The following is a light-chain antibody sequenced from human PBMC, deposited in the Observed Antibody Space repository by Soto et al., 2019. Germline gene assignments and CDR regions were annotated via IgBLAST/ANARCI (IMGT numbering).Light chain of an antibody. CDR3: QQYNNWET. V-gene: IGKV3-15*01. CDR2: GAS. CDR1: QSVSSN. J-gene: IGKJ1*01. Sequence: EIVLAQSPVTLSLSPGERATLSCRASQSVSSNLAWYQQKPGQAPRLLIYGASTRATGIPARFSGSGSGTEFTLTISSLQSEDFAVYYCQQYNNWETFGQGTKVDIK.